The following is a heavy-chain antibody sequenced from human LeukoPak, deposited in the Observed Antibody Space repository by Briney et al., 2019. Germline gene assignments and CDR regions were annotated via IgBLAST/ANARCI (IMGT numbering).Heavy chain of an antibody. J-gene: IGHJ6*02. V-gene: IGHV3-48*03. D-gene: IGHD3-10*01. CDR2: ISSSVSII. CDR1: GFTFSSYE. Sequence: PGGSLRLSCAASGFTFSSYEMNWVRQAPGKGLEWVSYISSSVSIIYYADSVKGRFTISRDNAKNSLYLQMNSLRADDTAVYYCASNTVVRGVIRETGYGMDVWGQGTTVTVSS. CDR3: ASNTVVRGVIRETGYGMDV.